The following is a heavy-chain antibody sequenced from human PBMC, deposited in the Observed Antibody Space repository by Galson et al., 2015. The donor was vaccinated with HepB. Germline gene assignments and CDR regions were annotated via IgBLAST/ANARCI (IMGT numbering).Heavy chain of an antibody. V-gene: IGHV3-30*02. CDR2: IRYDGSNK. Sequence: SLRLSCAASGFTFSSYGMHWVRQAPGKGLEWVAFIRYDGSNKYYADSVKGRFTISRDNSKNTLYLQMNSLRAEDTAVYYCAKDLADIVVVPAANRFDAFDIWGQGTMVTVSS. J-gene: IGHJ3*02. CDR3: AKDLADIVVVPAANRFDAFDI. CDR1: GFTFSSYG. D-gene: IGHD2-2*01.